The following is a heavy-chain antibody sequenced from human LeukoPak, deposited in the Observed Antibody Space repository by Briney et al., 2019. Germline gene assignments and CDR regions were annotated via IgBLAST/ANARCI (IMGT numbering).Heavy chain of an antibody. J-gene: IGHJ4*02. CDR1: GFTFSSYG. CDR2: ISYDGSNK. CDR3: ESSGWYEQFDY. D-gene: IGHD6-19*01. Sequence: PGRSLRLSCAASGFTFSSYGMHWVRQAPGKGLEWVAVISYDGSNKYYADSVKGRFTISRDSSKNTLYLQMNSLRAEDTAVYYCESSGWYEQFDYWGQGTLVTVSS. V-gene: IGHV3-30*03.